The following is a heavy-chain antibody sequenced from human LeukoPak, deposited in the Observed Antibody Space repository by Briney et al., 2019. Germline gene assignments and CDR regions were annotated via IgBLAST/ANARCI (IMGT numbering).Heavy chain of an antibody. CDR3: ATPDNGYRVFDP. Sequence: GSSVKVSCKASGGTFSSYAISWVRQAPGQGLEWMGGIIPIFGTANYAQKFQGRVTITADESTSTAYMELSSLRSEDTAVYYCATPDNGYRVFDPWGQGTLVTVSS. CDR1: GGTFSSYA. D-gene: IGHD5-12*01. CDR2: IIPIFGTA. V-gene: IGHV1-69*01. J-gene: IGHJ5*02.